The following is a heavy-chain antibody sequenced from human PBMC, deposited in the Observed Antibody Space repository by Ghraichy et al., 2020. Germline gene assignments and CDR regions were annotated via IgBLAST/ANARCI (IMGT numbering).Heavy chain of an antibody. CDR1: GFTFSSYA. CDR3: AKKSAARKNVDY. CDR2: ISGSGGST. J-gene: IGHJ4*02. Sequence: GESLNISCAASGFTFSSYAMSWVRQAPGKGLEWVSAISGSGGSTYYADSVKGRFTISRDNSKNTLYLQMNSLRAEDTAVYYCAKKSAARKNVDYWGQGTLVTVSS. V-gene: IGHV3-23*01. D-gene: IGHD6-6*01.